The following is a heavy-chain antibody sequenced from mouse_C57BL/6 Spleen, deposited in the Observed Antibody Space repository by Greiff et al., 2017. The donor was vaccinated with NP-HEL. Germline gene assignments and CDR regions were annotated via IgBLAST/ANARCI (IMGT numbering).Heavy chain of an antibody. V-gene: IGHV14-2*01. D-gene: IGHD1-1*01. Sequence: VQLKQSGAELVKPGASVKLSCTASGFNITDYYMHWVKQRPEQGLEWIGRIDPEDGETKYAPKFQGKATITADTSSNTAYLQLSSLTSEDTAVYDCARYYYGSSYEGYFDVWGTGTTVTVSS. CDR3: ARYYYGSSYEGYFDV. CDR1: GFNITDYY. J-gene: IGHJ1*03. CDR2: IDPEDGET.